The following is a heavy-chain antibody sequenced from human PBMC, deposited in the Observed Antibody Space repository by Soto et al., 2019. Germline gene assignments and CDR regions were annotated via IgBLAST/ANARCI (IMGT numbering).Heavy chain of an antibody. CDR3: ARGRVLNWFDP. CDR2: INPNSGGT. J-gene: IGHJ5*02. Sequence: ASVKVSCKASGYTFTGYYMHWVRQAPGQGLEWMGWINPNSGGTNYAQKFQGRVTMTRDTSTSTAYMELSSLRSEDTAVYYCARGRVLNWFDPWGQGTLVTVSS. V-gene: IGHV1-2*02. CDR1: GYTFTGYY.